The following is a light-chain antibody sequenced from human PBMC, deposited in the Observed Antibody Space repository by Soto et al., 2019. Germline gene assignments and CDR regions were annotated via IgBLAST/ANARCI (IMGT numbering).Light chain of an antibody. Sequence: EIVLTQSPGTLSLSPGERATLSCRASQSFSSSYLAWYQQKPGQAPRLLIYGASSRATGIPDRFSGSGSGTDFTLTISRLEPEDFAVYYCQQYGSSPLTFGGGTKAEIK. V-gene: IGKV3-20*01. CDR2: GAS. J-gene: IGKJ4*01. CDR3: QQYGSSPLT. CDR1: QSFSSSY.